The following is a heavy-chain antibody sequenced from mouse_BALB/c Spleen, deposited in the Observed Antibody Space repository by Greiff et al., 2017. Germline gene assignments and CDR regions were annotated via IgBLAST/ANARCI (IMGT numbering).Heavy chain of an antibody. V-gene: IGHV1-54*01. CDR1: GYSFTSYW. D-gene: IGHD1-1*01. J-gene: IGHJ4*01. CDR3: ARSYYYGSSNAMDY. Sequence: VQLQQSGPQLVRPGASVKISCKASGYSFTSYWMHWVKQRPGQGLEWIGVINPGSGGTNYNEKFKGKATLTADKSSSTAYMQLSSLTSDDSAVYFCARSYYYGSSNAMDYWGQGTSVTVSS. CDR2: INPGSGGT.